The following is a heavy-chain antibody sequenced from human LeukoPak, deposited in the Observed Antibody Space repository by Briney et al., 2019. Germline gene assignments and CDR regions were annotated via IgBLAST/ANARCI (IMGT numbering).Heavy chain of an antibody. Sequence: PGGSLRLSCAASGFTFSSYAMSWVRQAPGGGLEWVSGISADSDSTYYIDSAKGRFIIFRDNSKNTLYLQMNSLRVEDTAVYYCARWGADDAGTVRYWGQGTLVTVSS. CDR1: GFTFSSYA. J-gene: IGHJ4*02. CDR3: ARWGADDAGTVRY. CDR2: ISADSDST. V-gene: IGHV3-23*01. D-gene: IGHD1-1*01.